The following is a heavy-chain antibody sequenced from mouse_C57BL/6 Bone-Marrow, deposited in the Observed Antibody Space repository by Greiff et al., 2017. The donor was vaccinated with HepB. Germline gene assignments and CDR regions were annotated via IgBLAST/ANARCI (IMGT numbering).Heavy chain of an antibody. J-gene: IGHJ1*03. Sequence: EVKLVESGGGLVKPGGSLKLSCAASGFTFSSYAMSWVRQTPEKRLEWVATISDGGSYTYYPDNVKGRFTISRDNAKNNLYLQMSHLKSEDTAMYYCAARYYGSPYWYFDVWGTGTTVTVSS. CDR3: AARYYGSPYWYFDV. CDR2: ISDGGSYT. CDR1: GFTFSSYA. V-gene: IGHV5-4*03. D-gene: IGHD1-1*01.